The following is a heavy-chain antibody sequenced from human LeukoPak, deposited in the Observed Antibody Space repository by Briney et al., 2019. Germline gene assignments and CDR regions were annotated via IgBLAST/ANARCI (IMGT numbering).Heavy chain of an antibody. CDR1: GFTFSNAW. V-gene: IGHV3-7*05. Sequence: GGSPRLSCVASGFTFSNAWMSWVRQAPGKGLEWVANIIQDGSQKYYVDSVKGRFTISRDNAKNSLYLQMNSLRAEDTAVYYCARDKSYGDSEDYWGQGTLVTVSS. J-gene: IGHJ4*02. CDR3: ARDKSYGDSEDY. D-gene: IGHD4-17*01. CDR2: IIQDGSQK.